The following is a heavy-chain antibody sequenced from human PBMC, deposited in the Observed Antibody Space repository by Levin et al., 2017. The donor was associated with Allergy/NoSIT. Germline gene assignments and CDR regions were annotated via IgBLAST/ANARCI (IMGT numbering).Heavy chain of an antibody. V-gene: IGHV3-74*01. D-gene: IGHD1-26*01. CDR3: ARGTVDGATFFDH. CDR1: GFSFSSYW. Sequence: GGSLRLSCAASGFSFSSYWMHWVRQAPGTGLLWVSRIQPDGSSTFYADSVKGRFTVSRDNAKNTLYLQMNSLRVEDTAVYYCARGTVDGATFFDHWGQGTLVTVS. J-gene: IGHJ4*02. CDR2: IQPDGSST.